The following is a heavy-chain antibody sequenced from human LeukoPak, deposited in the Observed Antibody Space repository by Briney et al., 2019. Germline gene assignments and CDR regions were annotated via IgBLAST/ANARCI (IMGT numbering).Heavy chain of an antibody. J-gene: IGHJ5*01. D-gene: IGHD3-16*01. CDR3: ARGRGSLNWFDP. CDR1: GYTFTSYA. CDR2: INAGNGNT. Sequence: ASVTVSCTASGYTFTSYAMHWVRQAPGQRLEWMGWINAGNGNTKYSQKFQGRVTITRDTSASTAYMELSSLRSEDTAVYYCARGRGSLNWFDPWGQGTLVTVSS. V-gene: IGHV1-3*01.